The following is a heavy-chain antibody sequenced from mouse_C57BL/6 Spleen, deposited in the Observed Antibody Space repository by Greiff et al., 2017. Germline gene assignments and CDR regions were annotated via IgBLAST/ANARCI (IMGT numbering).Heavy chain of an antibody. D-gene: IGHD2-2*01. CDR1: GYSFTGYY. J-gene: IGHJ2*01. CDR2: INPSTGGT. V-gene: IGHV1-42*01. CDR3: ARCNYGYVDYFDY. Sequence: VQLQQSGPELVKPGASVKISCKASGYSFTGYYMNWVKQSPEKSLEWIGEINPSTGGTTSNQKFKAKATLTVDKSSSTAYMQLKSLTSEDSAVYYCARCNYGYVDYFDYWGQGTTLTVSS.